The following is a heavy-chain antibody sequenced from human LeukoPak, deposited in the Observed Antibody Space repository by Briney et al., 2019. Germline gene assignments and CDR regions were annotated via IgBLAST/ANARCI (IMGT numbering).Heavy chain of an antibody. D-gene: IGHD3-10*01. J-gene: IGHJ5*02. Sequence: PSETLSLTCAVYGGSFSGYYWSWIRQPPGKGLEWIGEINHSGSTNYNPPLKSRVTISVDTSNKQFSVKLSSVTAADTAVYYCARKIRTNYYGSGNYNYNWFDPWGQGTLVTVSS. V-gene: IGHV4-34*01. CDR2: INHSGST. CDR1: GGSFSGYY. CDR3: ARKIRTNYYGSGNYNYNWFDP.